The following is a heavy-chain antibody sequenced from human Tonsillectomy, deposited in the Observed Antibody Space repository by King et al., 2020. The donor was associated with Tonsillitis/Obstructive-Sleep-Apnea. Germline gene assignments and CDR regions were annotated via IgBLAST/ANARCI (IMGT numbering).Heavy chain of an antibody. J-gene: IGHJ4*02. CDR3: ARGGSVGATAGLCNY. Sequence: VQLVESGAEVKKPGASVKVSCKASGYTFTGYYMHWVRQAPGQGLEWMGWINPNSGGTNYAQKFQGRVTMTRDTSISTGYMELSRLRSDDRAVYYGARGGSVGATAGLCNYWGQGTLVTVPS. D-gene: IGHD1-26*01. CDR1: GYTFTGYY. CDR2: INPNSGGT. V-gene: IGHV1-2*02.